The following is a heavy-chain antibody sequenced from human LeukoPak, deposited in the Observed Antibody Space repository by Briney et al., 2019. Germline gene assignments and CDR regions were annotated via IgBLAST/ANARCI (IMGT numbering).Heavy chain of an antibody. V-gene: IGHV4-61*02. CDR2: IYTSGST. CDR3: ARAEGGPQLPLDY. Sequence: PSETLSLTCTVSGGSISSGSYYWSWIRQPAGKGLEWIGRIYTSGSTNYNPSLKSRVTISVDTSKNQFSLKLSSVTAADTAVYYCARAEGGPQLPLDYWGQGTLVTVSS. J-gene: IGHJ4*02. D-gene: IGHD2-2*01. CDR1: GGSISSGSYY.